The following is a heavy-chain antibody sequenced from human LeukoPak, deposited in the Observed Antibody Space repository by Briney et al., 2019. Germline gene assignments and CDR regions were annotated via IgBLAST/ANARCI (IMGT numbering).Heavy chain of an antibody. D-gene: IGHD2-2*01. Sequence: SETLSLTCTVSGGSISSYYWSWIRQPPGKGLEWLGYFYYSGSTNYNPSLKRRVTISVDTSKSQFSLRLSSVTAADTAVYYCARGGYCSSTSCYPWSNWFDPWGQGTLVTVSS. V-gene: IGHV4-59*01. CDR2: FYYSGST. J-gene: IGHJ5*02. CDR1: GGSISSYY. CDR3: ARGGYCSSTSCYPWSNWFDP.